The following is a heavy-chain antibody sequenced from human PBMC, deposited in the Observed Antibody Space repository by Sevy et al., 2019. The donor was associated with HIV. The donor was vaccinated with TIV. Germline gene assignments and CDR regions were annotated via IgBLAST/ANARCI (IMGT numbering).Heavy chain of an antibody. CDR2: ISGSGVST. D-gene: IGHD3-3*01. Sequence: GGSLRLSCAASGISFNNYAMSWVRQAPGKGLEWVSAISGSGVSTYYADSVKDRFTISRDNAKNTLYLQMNSLRAEDTGVDYCAKDGVVDITSFGLPLRHYWYFDFWGRGTLVTVSS. CDR3: AKDGVVDITSFGLPLRHYWYFDF. V-gene: IGHV3-23*01. CDR1: GISFNNYA. J-gene: IGHJ2*01.